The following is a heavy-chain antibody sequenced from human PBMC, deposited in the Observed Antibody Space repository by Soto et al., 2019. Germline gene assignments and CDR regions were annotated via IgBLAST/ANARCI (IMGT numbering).Heavy chain of an antibody. CDR1: GFTFCSYG. D-gene: IGHD6-19*01. J-gene: IGHJ4*02. Sequence: GGSLSLSCAASGFTFCSYGMHWVRQAPGKGLEWVAVIWYGGSNKYYADSVKGRFSISRDNSKNTLYLEMNSLRAEDTAIYYCAKAKPSIAVAAPLDYWGQGTLVTVSS. V-gene: IGHV3-33*06. CDR3: AKAKPSIAVAAPLDY. CDR2: IWYGGSNK.